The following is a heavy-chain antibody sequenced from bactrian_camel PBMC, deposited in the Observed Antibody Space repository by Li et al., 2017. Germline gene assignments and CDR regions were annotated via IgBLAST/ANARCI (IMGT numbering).Heavy chain of an antibody. J-gene: IGHJ4*01. D-gene: IGHD3*01. CDR3: AVAYVSGYCPLGPSEYSY. Sequence: HVQLVESGGGSVQAGGSLRLSCTGSGFTVDGADMGWYRQAPGNECELISTLTRDGRTWYADSVKGRFTISQDSANNTVFLQMNSLKPEDTAMYYCAVAYVSGYCPLGPSEYSYWGQGTQVTVS. V-gene: IGHV3S56*01. CDR1: GFTVDGAD. CDR2: LTRDGRT.